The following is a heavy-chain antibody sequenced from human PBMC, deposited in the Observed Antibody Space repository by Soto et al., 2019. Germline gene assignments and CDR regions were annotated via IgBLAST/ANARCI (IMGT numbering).Heavy chain of an antibody. CDR1: GFTFSSYS. Sequence: EVQLVESGGGLVKPGGSLRLSCAASGFTFSSYSMNWVRQAPGKGLEWVSSISGSSSYIYYADSVKGRCTISRDNAKNSLYLQMNSLRAEDTAVYYCARIFCSGGSCYSERDYWGQGTLVTGSS. J-gene: IGHJ4*02. V-gene: IGHV3-21*01. CDR2: ISGSSSYI. D-gene: IGHD2-15*01. CDR3: ARIFCSGGSCYSERDY.